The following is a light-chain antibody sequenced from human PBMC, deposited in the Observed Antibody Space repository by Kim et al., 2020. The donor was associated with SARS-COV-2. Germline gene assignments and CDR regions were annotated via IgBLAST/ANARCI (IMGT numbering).Light chain of an antibody. CDR2: DVS. CDR1: SSDVGGYNY. Sequence: GQSVTISCTRTSSDVGGYNYVSWYQQHPGKAPKLMIYDVSKRPSGVPDRFSGSKSGNTASLTISGLQAEDEADYYCCSYAGSYTLVFGGGTKLTVL. J-gene: IGLJ3*02. V-gene: IGLV2-11*01. CDR3: CSYAGSYTLV.